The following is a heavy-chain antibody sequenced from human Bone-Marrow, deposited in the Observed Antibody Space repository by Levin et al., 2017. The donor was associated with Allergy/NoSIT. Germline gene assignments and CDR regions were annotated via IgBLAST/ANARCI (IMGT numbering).Heavy chain of an antibody. Sequence: ASVKVSCRASGYTFTDYYMHWVRQAPGQGLEWMGRINPSSGRTNFAQEFQGRVTMTRDTSISTTYMELSGLKSDDTAVYYCASLTTVTSEVSDYYFYYYMDVWGEGTTVTVSS. D-gene: IGHD4-17*01. CDR2: INPSSGRT. V-gene: IGHV1-2*06. CDR3: ASLTTVTSEVSDYYFYYYMDV. J-gene: IGHJ6*03. CDR1: GYTFTDYY.